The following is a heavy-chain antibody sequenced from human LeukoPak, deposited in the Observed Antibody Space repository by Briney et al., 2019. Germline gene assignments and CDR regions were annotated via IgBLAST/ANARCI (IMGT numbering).Heavy chain of an antibody. D-gene: IGHD4-11*01. J-gene: IGHJ6*03. Sequence: SVKVSCKASGYTFTGYYMHWVRQAPGQGLEWMGGIIPIFGTANYAQKFQGRVTITADESTSTAYMELSSLRSEDTAVYYCARGPHGYSNYGWMDYYYMDVWGKGTTVTVSS. CDR1: GYTFTGYY. V-gene: IGHV1-69*13. CDR3: ARGPHGYSNYGWMDYYYMDV. CDR2: IIPIFGTA.